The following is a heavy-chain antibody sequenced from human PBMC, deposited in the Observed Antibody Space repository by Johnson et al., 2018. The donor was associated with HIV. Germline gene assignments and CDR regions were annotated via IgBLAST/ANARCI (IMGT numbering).Heavy chain of an antibody. Sequence: QVQLVESGGGVVQPGRSLRLSYAVSGFTFSDYYMSWIRQAPGKGLEWISYISGSGGSTYYADSVKGRFTISRDNAKNSLYLQMNSLRAEDTALYYCARDYYYDSSGYYYGNAFDIWGQGTMVTVSS. CDR2: ISGSGGST. V-gene: IGHV3-11*01. J-gene: IGHJ3*02. D-gene: IGHD3-22*01. CDR3: ARDYYYDSSGYYYGNAFDI. CDR1: GFTFSDYY.